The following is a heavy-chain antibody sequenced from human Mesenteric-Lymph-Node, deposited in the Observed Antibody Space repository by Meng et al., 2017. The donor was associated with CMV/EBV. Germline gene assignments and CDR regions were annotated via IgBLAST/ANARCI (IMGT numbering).Heavy chain of an antibody. CDR2: ISSSSSYI. V-gene: IGHV3-21*01. CDR3: ASDYYYDSSGGGDY. CDR1: GFTFDNFA. J-gene: IGHJ4*02. D-gene: IGHD3-22*01. Sequence: GGSLRLSCAASGFTFDNFAMSWVRQAPGKGLEWVSSISSSSSYIYYADSVKGRFTISRDNAKNSLYLQMNSLRAEDTAVYYCASDYYYDSSGGGDYWGQGTLVTVSS.